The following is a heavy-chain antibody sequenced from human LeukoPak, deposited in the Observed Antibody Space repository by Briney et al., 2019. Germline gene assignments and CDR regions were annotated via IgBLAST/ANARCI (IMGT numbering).Heavy chain of an antibody. Sequence: GSLRLSCAASGFTFSIFGMHWVRQAPGKGLEWVAVIWNDGSNKYYADSVKGRFTISRDNSKNTLYLQMNSLRAEDTAVYSCARASGPFDYWGQGTLVTVSS. V-gene: IGHV3-33*01. CDR3: ARASGPFDY. J-gene: IGHJ4*02. CDR2: IWNDGSNK. D-gene: IGHD3-10*01. CDR1: GFTFSIFG.